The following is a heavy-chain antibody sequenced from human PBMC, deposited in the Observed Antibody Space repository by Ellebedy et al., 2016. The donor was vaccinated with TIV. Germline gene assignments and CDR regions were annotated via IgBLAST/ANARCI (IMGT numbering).Heavy chain of an antibody. D-gene: IGHD5-18*01. Sequence: GESLKISCAASEFTFSNYGMHWVRQAPGKGLEWVAVISYDGGNKYYADSVKGRFTISRDNSKNTLYLQMNSLRAEDTSVYYCARVDGYSDGYNPFDIWGQGKMVTVSS. J-gene: IGHJ3*02. V-gene: IGHV3-33*01. CDR2: ISYDGGNK. CDR3: ARVDGYSDGYNPFDI. CDR1: EFTFSNYG.